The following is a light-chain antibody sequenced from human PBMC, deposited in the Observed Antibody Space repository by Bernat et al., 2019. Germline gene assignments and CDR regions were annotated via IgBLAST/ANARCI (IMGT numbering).Light chain of an antibody. CDR1: QSISNY. J-gene: IGKJ1*01. CDR2: AAS. V-gene: IGKV1-39*01. CDR3: QQSHITPYT. Sequence: DIQVTQSPSSLSASVGDRVTITCRTSQSISNYLMWYQHKPGTAPKLLIYAASSLKNGVPSRFSGSGYGTDFSLTITGLQPEDVATYFCQQSHITPYTFGQGTKVDI.